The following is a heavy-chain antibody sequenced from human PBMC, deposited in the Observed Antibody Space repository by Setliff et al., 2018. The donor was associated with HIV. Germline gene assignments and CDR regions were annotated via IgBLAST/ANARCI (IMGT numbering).Heavy chain of an antibody. Sequence: ASVKVSCKTSGYTFTNYALNWVRQAPGQGLEWMGWINTNPGNPTYAQGFTGRFVFSLDTSVSTASLQISSLKAEDSAIYYCARVSDTGVDPQTHRHYWGQGTPFTVSS. CDR2: INTNPGNP. V-gene: IGHV7-4-1*02. CDR3: ARVSDTGVDPQTHRHY. D-gene: IGHD2-21*01. J-gene: IGHJ4*02. CDR1: GYTFTNYA.